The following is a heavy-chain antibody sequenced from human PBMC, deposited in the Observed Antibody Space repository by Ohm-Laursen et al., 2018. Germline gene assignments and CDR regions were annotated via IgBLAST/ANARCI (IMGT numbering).Heavy chain of an antibody. CDR3: ARHMTGSTYPLDT. J-gene: IGHJ5*02. V-gene: IGHV4-59*08. CDR1: GGSFSGYY. D-gene: IGHD3-9*01. Sequence: GTLSLTCAVYGGSFSGYYWSWIRQPPGKGLEWIGYIYYSGNTNYNPSLKSRVAISVDTSKNQVSLKLSSVTAADTAIYYCARHMTGSTYPLDTWGQGTLVTVSS. CDR2: IYYSGNT.